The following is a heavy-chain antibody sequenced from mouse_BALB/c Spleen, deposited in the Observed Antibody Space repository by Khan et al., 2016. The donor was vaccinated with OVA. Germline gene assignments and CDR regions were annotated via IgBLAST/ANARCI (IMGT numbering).Heavy chain of an antibody. V-gene: IGHV3-2*02. Sequence: EVQLVESGPGLVKPSQSLSLTCTVTGYSITSEFAWNWIRQFPGNKLEWMGYISYSGNTRYNPSLKSLISITRDTSRNQFFLHLNSVTTEDTATYYCARKDYYDYDPFPHWGQGTLVTVSA. CDR1: GYSITSEFA. CDR2: ISYSGNT. J-gene: IGHJ3*01. CDR3: ARKDYYDYDPFPH. D-gene: IGHD2-4*01.